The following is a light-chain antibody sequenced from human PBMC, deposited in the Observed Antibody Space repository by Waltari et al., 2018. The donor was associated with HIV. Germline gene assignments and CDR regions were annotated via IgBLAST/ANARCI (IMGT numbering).Light chain of an antibody. J-gene: IGLJ3*02. CDR2: LNSDGSH. V-gene: IGLV4-69*01. CDR3: QTWDTGIRV. Sequence: QLVLTQSPSASASLGASVKFTCTLASWLSNYDIAWHQQQPEKGPRYLMKLNSDGSHSKGDGIPDRFSGSSSGAERYLTISSRQSEDEADYYCQTWDTGIRVFGGGTKLTVL. CDR1: SWLSNYD.